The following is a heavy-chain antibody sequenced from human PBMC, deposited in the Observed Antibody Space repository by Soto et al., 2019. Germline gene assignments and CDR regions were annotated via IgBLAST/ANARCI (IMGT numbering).Heavy chain of an antibody. J-gene: IGHJ6*03. D-gene: IGHD1-1*01. CDR2: TYYRSRWYN. Sequence: QVQLQESGPGLVKPSQTLSVSCAISGDSVSGDSAAWNWVRLSPSRGLEWLARTYYRSRWYNDYAVSVRSRITVNADTSKNQFSLQLTPVTPEDTAIYFCAGTTSHHWLYMDVWGRGTTVTVSS. CDR1: GDSVSGDSAA. CDR3: AGTTSHHWLYMDV. V-gene: IGHV6-1*01.